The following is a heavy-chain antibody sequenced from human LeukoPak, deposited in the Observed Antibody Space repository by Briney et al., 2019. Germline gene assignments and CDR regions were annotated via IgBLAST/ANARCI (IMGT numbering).Heavy chain of an antibody. V-gene: IGHV4-61*01. CDR2: IYYSGST. CDR1: GGAINSGSHY. Sequence: PSETLSLTCTVSGGAINSGSHYWSWIRQPPGKGLEWIGYIYYSGSTNYNPSLKSRVTISVDTFKNQFSLKLSSVTAADTAVYYCAREKNWGFYYYYYMDVWGKGTTVTVSS. CDR3: AREKNWGFYYYYYMDV. D-gene: IGHD7-27*01. J-gene: IGHJ6*03.